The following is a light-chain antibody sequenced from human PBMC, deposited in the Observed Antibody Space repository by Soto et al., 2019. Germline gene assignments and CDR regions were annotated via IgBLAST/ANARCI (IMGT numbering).Light chain of an antibody. V-gene: IGLV2-23*02. Sequence: QSALTQPASLSGSPGQSITISCTGASDDIGSYNLVSWYQQHPGNAPKLILYEVDKRPSGVSYRFSASKSGNTAFLTISGVQADDEALYHCCSYAGSNTLIFGGGTKVTVL. CDR1: SDDIGSYNL. CDR3: CSYAGSNTLI. J-gene: IGLJ2*01. CDR2: EVD.